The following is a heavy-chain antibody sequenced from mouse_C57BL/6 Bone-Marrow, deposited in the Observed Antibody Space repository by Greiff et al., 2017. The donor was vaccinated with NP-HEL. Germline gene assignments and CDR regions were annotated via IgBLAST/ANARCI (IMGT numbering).Heavy chain of an antibody. V-gene: IGHV1-53*01. J-gene: IGHJ2*01. Sequence: QVQLQQPGTELVKPGASVKLSCKASGYTFTSYWMHWVKQRPGQGLEWIGNINPSNGGTNYNEKFKSKATLTVDKSSSTAYMQLSSLTSEDSAVYDCARASGDDGGSSYNFDYWGQGTTLTVSS. CDR3: ARASGDDGGSSYNFDY. CDR1: GYTFTSYW. CDR2: INPSNGGT. D-gene: IGHD1-1*01.